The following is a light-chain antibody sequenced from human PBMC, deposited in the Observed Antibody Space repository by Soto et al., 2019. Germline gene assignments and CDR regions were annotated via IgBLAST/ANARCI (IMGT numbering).Light chain of an antibody. V-gene: IGKV2-30*01. Sequence: DVVLTQSPLSLSVALGQPASISCRSSQSLVFRDGNIYLNWYHQRPGQSPRRLIYKVSNRDSVVPDRFSGSGSGTDFTLKISRVEAEDVGIYYCMQGTRLLWTFGQATKVEIK. CDR3: MQGTRLLWT. CDR1: QSLVFRDGNIY. J-gene: IGKJ1*01. CDR2: KVS.